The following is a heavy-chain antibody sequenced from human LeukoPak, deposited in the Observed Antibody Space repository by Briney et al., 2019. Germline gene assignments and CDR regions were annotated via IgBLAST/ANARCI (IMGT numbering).Heavy chain of an antibody. CDR1: GGSISSSNW. V-gene: IGHV4-4*02. J-gene: IGHJ4*02. CDR3: ARSGQQLVLNYFDY. Sequence: SETLSLTCAVSGGSISSSNWWIWVRQPPGKGLEWIGEIYHSGTTNYNPSLKSRVTISVDTSKNQFSLKLSSVTAADTAVYYCARSGQQLVLNYFDYWGQGTLVTVSS. CDR2: IYHSGTT. D-gene: IGHD6-13*01.